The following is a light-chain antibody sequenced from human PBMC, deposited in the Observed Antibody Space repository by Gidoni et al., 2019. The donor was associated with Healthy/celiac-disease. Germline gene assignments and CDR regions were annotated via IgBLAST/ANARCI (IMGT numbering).Light chain of an antibody. CDR1: NSGSKS. CDR2: DDS. CDR3: QVWDSSSDHQV. J-gene: IGLJ1*01. Sequence: SSVPPQPPSVSVAPGQTGRITCGGNNSGSKSVHWYQQKPGQAPVLVIYDDSDRPSGYPKQFSGSNTGNADTLTISGVEDGDEDDYYCQVWDSSSDHQVFGTGTKVTVL. V-gene: IGLV3-21*02.